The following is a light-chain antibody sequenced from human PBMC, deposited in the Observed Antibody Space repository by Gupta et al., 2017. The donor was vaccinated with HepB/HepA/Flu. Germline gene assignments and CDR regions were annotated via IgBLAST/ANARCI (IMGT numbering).Light chain of an antibody. CDR1: QSVNKNY. V-gene: IGKV3D-20*01. CDR2: DAS. Sequence: DTVLTQSPATLSLSPGERATLSCGASQSVNKNYLDWYQQKPGEAPRLLIFDASNRATGIPNRFSGSGYGTYFTLTISIRDPEDFAVYYCQQDSNSPRTFGHGTKVDIK. J-gene: IGKJ3*01. CDR3: QQDSNSPRT.